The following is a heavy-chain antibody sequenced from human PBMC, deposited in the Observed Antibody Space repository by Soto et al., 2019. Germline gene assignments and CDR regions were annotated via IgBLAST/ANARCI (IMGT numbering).Heavy chain of an antibody. V-gene: IGHV3-48*03. D-gene: IGHD3-3*01. CDR1: GFTFSSYE. J-gene: IGHJ6*02. CDR3: ARDITIFGVKGYYGMDV. Sequence: GGSLRLSCAASGFTFSSYEMNWVRQAPGKGLEWVSYISSSGSTIYYADSVKGRFTISRDNAKNSLYLQMNSLRAEDTAVYYCARDITIFGVKGYYGMDVWGQGTTVTVSS. CDR2: ISSSGSTI.